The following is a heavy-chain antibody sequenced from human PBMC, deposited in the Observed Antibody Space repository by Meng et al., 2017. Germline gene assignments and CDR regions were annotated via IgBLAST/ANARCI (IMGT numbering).Heavy chain of an antibody. CDR2: INPNSGGT. D-gene: IGHD3-10*01. CDR3: ARDPGYYGSGSYYNEGRWFDP. CDR1: GYTFTGYY. V-gene: IGHV1-2*06. Sequence: ASVKVSCKASGYTFTGYYMHWVRQAPGQGLEWMGRINPNSGGTNYAQKFQGRVTMTRDTSISTAYMELSRLRSDDTAVYYCARDPGYYGSGSYYNEGRWFDPWGQGTLVTVSS. J-gene: IGHJ5*02.